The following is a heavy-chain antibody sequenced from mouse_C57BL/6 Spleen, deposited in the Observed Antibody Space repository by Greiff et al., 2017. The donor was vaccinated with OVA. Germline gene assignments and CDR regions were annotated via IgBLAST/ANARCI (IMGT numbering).Heavy chain of an antibody. CDR1: GYTFTSYW. V-gene: IGHV1-69*01. Sequence: VQLQQPGAELVMPGASVKLSCKASGYTFTSYWMHWVKQRPGQGLEWIGEIDPSDSYTNYNQKFKGKSTLTVDKSSSTAYMQLSSLTSEDSAFDSCARTQDSSGLAYWGQGTLVTVSA. CDR3: ARTQDSSGLAY. J-gene: IGHJ3*01. CDR2: IDPSDSYT. D-gene: IGHD3-2*02.